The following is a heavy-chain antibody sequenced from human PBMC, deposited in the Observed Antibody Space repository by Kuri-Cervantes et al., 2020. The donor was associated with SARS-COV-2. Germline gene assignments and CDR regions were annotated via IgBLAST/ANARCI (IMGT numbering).Heavy chain of an antibody. CDR3: AQDSIVGARYYHGTDV. D-gene: IGHD1-26*01. Sequence: GGSLRLSCAASGVTFSTYGIHWVRQAPGKGLEWVADITSDGSRKYYADSVKGRFTISRDNSKNTLYLQMNSLRAEDTAGYYCAQDSIVGARYYHGTDVWGQGTTVTVSS. CDR1: GVTFSTYG. CDR2: ITSDGSRK. J-gene: IGHJ6*02. V-gene: IGHV3-30*18.